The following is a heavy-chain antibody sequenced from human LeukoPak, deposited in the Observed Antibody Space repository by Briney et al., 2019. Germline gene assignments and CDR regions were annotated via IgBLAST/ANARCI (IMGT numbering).Heavy chain of an antibody. Sequence: GGSLRLSCAASGFTFSSYGMHWVRQAPGKGLEWVAVIWYDGSNKYYADSVKGRFTISRDNSKNTLYPQMNSLRAEDTAVYYCAKVYSYGPYYYYMDVWGKGTTVTVSS. CDR1: GFTFSSYG. CDR3: AKVYSYGPYYYYMDV. CDR2: IWYDGSNK. J-gene: IGHJ6*03. V-gene: IGHV3-33*06. D-gene: IGHD5-18*01.